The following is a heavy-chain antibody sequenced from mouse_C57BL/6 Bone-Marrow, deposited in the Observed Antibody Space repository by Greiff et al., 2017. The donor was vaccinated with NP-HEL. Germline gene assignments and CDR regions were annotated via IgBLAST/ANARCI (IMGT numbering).Heavy chain of an antibody. V-gene: IGHV1-7*01. Sequence: QVQLKQSGAELAKPGASVKLSCKASGYTFTSYWMHWVKQRPGQGLEWIGYINPSSGYTKYNQKFKDKATLTADKSSSTAYMQLRSLTYEDSAVYYCARSRYYGSSYRDYWGQGTTLTVSS. CDR1: GYTFTSYW. CDR3: ARSRYYGSSYRDY. D-gene: IGHD1-1*01. CDR2: INPSSGYT. J-gene: IGHJ2*01.